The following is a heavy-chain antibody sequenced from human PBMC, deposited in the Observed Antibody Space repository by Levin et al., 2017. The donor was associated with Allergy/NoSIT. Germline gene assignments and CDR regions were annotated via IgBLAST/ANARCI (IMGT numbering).Heavy chain of an antibody. CDR2: IYWDDDK. D-gene: IGHD5-18*01. J-gene: IGHJ3*02. Sequence: SGPTLVKPTQTLTLTCTFSGFSLSTSGVGVGWIRQPPGKALEWLALIYWDDDKRYSPSLKSRLTITKDTSKNQVVLTMTNMDPVDTATYYCAHRRPTGYSYGLGAFDIWGQGTMVTVSS. CDR1: GFSLSTSGVG. V-gene: IGHV2-5*02. CDR3: AHRRPTGYSYGLGAFDI.